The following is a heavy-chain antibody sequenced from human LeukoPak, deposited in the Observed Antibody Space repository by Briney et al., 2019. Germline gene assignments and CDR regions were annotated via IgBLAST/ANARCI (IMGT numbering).Heavy chain of an antibody. CDR2: ISGSGGST. D-gene: IGHD3-10*01. V-gene: IGHV3-23*01. CDR1: GFTVSSNY. Sequence: GGSLRLSCAASGFTVSSNYMSWVRQAPGKGLEWVSAISGSGGSTYYADSVKGRFTISRDNSKNTLYLQMNSLRAEDTAVYYCAKDDTGYYGSGSYYNVPYFDYWGQGTLVTVSS. J-gene: IGHJ4*02. CDR3: AKDDTGYYGSGSYYNVPYFDY.